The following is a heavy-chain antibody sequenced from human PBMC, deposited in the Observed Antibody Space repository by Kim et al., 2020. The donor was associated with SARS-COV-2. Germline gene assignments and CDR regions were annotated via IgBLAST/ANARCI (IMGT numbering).Heavy chain of an antibody. J-gene: IGHJ4*02. CDR3: ARNYGYGSGSFYSY. D-gene: IGHD3-10*01. CDR1: GDSIGSYY. Sequence: SETLSLTCTVPGDSIGSYYWTWIRQPPGKGLEWIGYIYYTESTNYNPSLKSRVAISVDTSKNQFSLKLSSVTAADTAVYYCARNYGYGSGSFYSYWGQGILVTVSS. CDR2: IYYTEST. V-gene: IGHV4-59*08.